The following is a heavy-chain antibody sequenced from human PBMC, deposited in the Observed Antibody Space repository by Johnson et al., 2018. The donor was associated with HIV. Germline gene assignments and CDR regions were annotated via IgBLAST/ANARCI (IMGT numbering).Heavy chain of an antibody. J-gene: IGHJ3*02. V-gene: IGHV3-30*03. CDR2: ISYNGTHK. CDR3: ARVTMIVVVMQAFDI. Sequence: QVQLVESGGGVVQPGRSLRLSCAVSGFTFSSYSVHWVRQAPGKGLEWVAVISYNGTHKYYADSVKGRFTISRDNSKNTLYLQMNSLRAEDTAVYYCARVTMIVVVMQAFDIWGQGTMVTVSS. CDR1: GFTFSSYS. D-gene: IGHD3-22*01.